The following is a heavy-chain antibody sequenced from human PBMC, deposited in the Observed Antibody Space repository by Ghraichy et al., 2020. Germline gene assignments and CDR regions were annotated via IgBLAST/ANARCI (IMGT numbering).Heavy chain of an antibody. J-gene: IGHJ4*02. CDR3: AKGGGVAAAAPPNLFDY. CDR1: GFTFSSYA. Sequence: GGSLRLSCAASGFTFSSYAMNWVRQAPGKGLEWVSVVSFSGGSTYYADSVKGRFTISRDNSKNTLYLQMNSLRAEDTAVYYCAKGGGVAAAAPPNLFDYWGQGTVVTVSS. V-gene: IGHV3-23*01. CDR2: VSFSGGST. D-gene: IGHD6-13*01.